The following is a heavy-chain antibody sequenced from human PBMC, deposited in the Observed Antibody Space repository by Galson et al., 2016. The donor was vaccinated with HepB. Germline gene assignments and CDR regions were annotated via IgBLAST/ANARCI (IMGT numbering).Heavy chain of an antibody. D-gene: IGHD3-10*01. CDR3: SRSSSGYYYMDV. CDR2: IASKAYGGAT. J-gene: IGHJ6*03. V-gene: IGHV3-49*04. Sequence: SLRLSCAASGFTFGRYSLTWVRQAPGKGLEWVGFIASKAYGGATHYAASVKGRFIMLRDDSKSTADPYMNSLKIEDTGAYYCSRSSSGYYYMDVWGKGTTVTVSS. CDR1: GFTFGRYS.